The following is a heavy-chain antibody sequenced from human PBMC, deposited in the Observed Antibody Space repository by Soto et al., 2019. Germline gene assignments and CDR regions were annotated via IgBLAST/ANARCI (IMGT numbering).Heavy chain of an antibody. CDR1: GYTFTSYG. D-gene: IGHD2-15*01. Sequence: QVQLVQSGAEVKKPGASVKVSCKASGYTFTSYGISWVRQAPGQGLEWMGWISAYNGNTNYAQKLQGRVTMTTDTSTSTAYMELRSLRSDDTAVYYCARVRSERDIVVVVAATTIDYWGQGTLDTVSS. CDR2: ISAYNGNT. CDR3: ARVRSERDIVVVVAATTIDY. V-gene: IGHV1-18*01. J-gene: IGHJ4*02.